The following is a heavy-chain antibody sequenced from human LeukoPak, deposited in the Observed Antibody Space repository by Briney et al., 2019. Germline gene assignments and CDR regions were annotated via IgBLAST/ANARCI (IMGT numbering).Heavy chain of an antibody. CDR2: INHSGST. CDR1: GGSFSGYY. CDR3: AVQSGYDAFDI. D-gene: IGHD3-22*01. V-gene: IGHV4-34*01. J-gene: IGHJ3*02. Sequence: SETLSLTCAVYGGSFSGYYWSWIRRPPGKGLEWIGEINHSGSTYYNPSLKSRVTISVDRSKNQFSLKLSSVTAADTAVYYCAVQSGYDAFDIWGQGTMVTVSS.